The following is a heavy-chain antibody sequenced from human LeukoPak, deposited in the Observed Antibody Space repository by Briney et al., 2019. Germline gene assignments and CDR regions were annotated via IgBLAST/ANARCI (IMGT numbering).Heavy chain of an antibody. V-gene: IGHV3-30-3*01. Sequence: PGRSLRLSCAASGFTFSSYAMHWVRQAPGKGLEWVAVISYDGSNKYYADSVKGRFTISRDNSKNTLYLQMNSLRAEDTAVYYCARDWRNYMDVWGKGTTVTVSS. CDR3: ARDWRNYMDV. CDR1: GFTFSSYA. J-gene: IGHJ6*03. CDR2: ISYDGSNK.